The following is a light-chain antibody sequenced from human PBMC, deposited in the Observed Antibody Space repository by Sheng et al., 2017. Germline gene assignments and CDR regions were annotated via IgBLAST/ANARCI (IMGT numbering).Light chain of an antibody. CDR2: DSS. CDR3: QQRAIWPLT. J-gene: IGKJ4*01. CDR1: QSVNIY. V-gene: IGKV3-11*01. Sequence: EIILTQSPATLSLSPGERATLSCRSSQSVNIYLAWYQHRPGRAPRLLIYDSSNRATDIPSRFTGSGSGTDFTLTISHLEPEDFAVYFCQQRAIWPLTFGGGTKVEFK.